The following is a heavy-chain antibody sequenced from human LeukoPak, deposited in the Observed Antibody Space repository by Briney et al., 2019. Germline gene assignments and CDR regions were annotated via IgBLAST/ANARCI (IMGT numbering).Heavy chain of an antibody. CDR1: GHTLTELS. Sequence: ASVKVSCKVSGHTLTELSMHWVRQAPGKGLEWMGGFDPEDGEIIYAQKFQGRITMTEDTSTDTAYMELSSLRSEDTAVYYCATGGFSIPGTFDPWGQGTLVTVSS. CDR3: ATGGFSIPGTFDP. V-gene: IGHV1-24*01. D-gene: IGHD2-21*01. CDR2: FDPEDGEI. J-gene: IGHJ5*02.